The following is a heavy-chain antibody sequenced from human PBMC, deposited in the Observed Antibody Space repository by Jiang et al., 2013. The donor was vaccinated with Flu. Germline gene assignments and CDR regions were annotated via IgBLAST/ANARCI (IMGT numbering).Heavy chain of an antibody. J-gene: IGHJ3*02. V-gene: IGHV3-23*01. Sequence: RLSCAASGFTFSSYAMRPGVRPRASREGGVEWVSAISGSGGSTYYADSVKGRFTISRDNSKNTLYLQMNSLRAEDTAVYYCARDRSPIRSLQNPIDAFDIWGQGTMVTVSS. CDR2: ISGSGGST. CDR3: ARDRSPIRSLQNPIDAFDI. D-gene: IGHD5-24*01. CDR1: GFTFSSYA.